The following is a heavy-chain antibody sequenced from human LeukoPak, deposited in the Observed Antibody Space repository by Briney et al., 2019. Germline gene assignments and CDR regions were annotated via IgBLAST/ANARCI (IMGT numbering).Heavy chain of an antibody. CDR1: GFTFSSSY. CDR2: INQDGSEN. J-gene: IGHJ5*02. V-gene: IGHV3-7*01. Sequence: QPGGSLRLSYAASGFTFSSSYMSWVRQAPGKGLEWVANINQDGSENYYVDSVKGRFTISRDNAKNSLYLHMNSLRAEDTAVYYCARKLYYYDSNNYGCFGPWGQGTLVSVSS. CDR3: ARKLYYYDSNNYGCFGP. D-gene: IGHD3-22*01.